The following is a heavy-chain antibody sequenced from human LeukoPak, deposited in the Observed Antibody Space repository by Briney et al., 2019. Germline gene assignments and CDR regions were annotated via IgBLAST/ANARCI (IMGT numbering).Heavy chain of an antibody. D-gene: IGHD3-22*01. J-gene: IGHJ4*02. V-gene: IGHV4-34*01. Sequence: SGTLSLTCAVYGGSFSGYYWSWIRQPPGKGLEWIGEINHSGSTNYNPSLKSRVTISVDTSKSQFSLKLSSVTAADTAVYYCARGVSGYYRTFDYWGQGTLVTVSS. CDR2: INHSGST. CDR1: GGSFSGYY. CDR3: ARGVSGYYRTFDY.